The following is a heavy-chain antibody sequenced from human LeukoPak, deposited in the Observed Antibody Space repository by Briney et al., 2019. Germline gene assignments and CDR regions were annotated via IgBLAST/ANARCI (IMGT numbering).Heavy chain of an antibody. CDR3: ARSHGDYVGY. CDR2: IYHSGST. Sequence: PSETLSLTCTVSGYSISSGYYWGWIRQPPGKGLEWIGSIYHSGSTYYNPSLKSRVTISVDTSKNQFSLKLSSVTAADTAVYYCARSHGDYVGYWGQGTLVTVSS. J-gene: IGHJ4*02. V-gene: IGHV4-38-2*02. D-gene: IGHD4-17*01. CDR1: GYSISSGYY.